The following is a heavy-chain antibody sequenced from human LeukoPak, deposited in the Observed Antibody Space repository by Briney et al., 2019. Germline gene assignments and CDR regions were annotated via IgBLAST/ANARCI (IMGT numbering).Heavy chain of an antibody. Sequence: PSETLSLTCTVSGGSISSSSYYWGWIRQPPGKGLEWIGSIYHSGSTYYNPSLKIRVTISVDTSKNQFSLKLSSVTAADTAVYYCARSRDIVVVPAAAFDYWGQGTLVTVSS. CDR3: ARSRDIVVVPAAAFDY. D-gene: IGHD2-2*01. CDR2: IYHSGST. J-gene: IGHJ4*02. CDR1: GGSISSSSYY. V-gene: IGHV4-39*07.